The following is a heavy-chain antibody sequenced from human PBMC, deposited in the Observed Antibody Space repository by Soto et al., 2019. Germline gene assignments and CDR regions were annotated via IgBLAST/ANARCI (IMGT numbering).Heavy chain of an antibody. D-gene: IGHD3-10*01. V-gene: IGHV3-33*01. J-gene: IGHJ2*01. CDR1: GFNFNSYG. CDR3: AREGSFGVMETYWYFDL. Sequence: QEQLVESGGGVVQPGRSLRLSCAASGFNFNSYGMHWVRQAPGKGLEWVAVMWFDGSNEYYADSVKGRFTISRDNSKNTLYLQMGSLRAEDTAVYFCAREGSFGVMETYWYFDLWGRGTLVTVSS. CDR2: MWFDGSNE.